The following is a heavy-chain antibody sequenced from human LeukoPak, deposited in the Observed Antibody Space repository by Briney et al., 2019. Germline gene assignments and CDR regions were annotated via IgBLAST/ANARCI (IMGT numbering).Heavy chain of an antibody. J-gene: IGHJ4*02. CDR2: ISSSGSTI. D-gene: IGHD5-18*01. Sequence: GGSLRLSCAASGFTFSDYEMTWVRQAPGKGLEWVAYISSSGSTIYYPDSVKGRFTFSRDNARNSLYLQMNSLRVEDTAVYYCARDRGYNYGDFDYWGQGTLVTVSS. V-gene: IGHV3-48*03. CDR3: ARDRGYNYGDFDY. CDR1: GFTFSDYE.